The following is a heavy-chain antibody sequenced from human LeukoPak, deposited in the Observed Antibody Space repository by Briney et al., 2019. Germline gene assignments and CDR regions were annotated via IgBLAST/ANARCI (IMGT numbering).Heavy chain of an antibody. D-gene: IGHD6-13*01. J-gene: IGHJ4*02. Sequence: SQTLSLTCAISGDSLSNNNVAWNWIRQSPSRGLEWLGRTYYRSKWNTDYAVSVKSRITINSDTSKNQFSLQLNSVTPEDTAVYYCARGCYSSLDYWDQGTLVTVSS. V-gene: IGHV6-1*01. CDR2: TYYRSKWNT. CDR3: ARGCYSSLDY. CDR1: GDSLSNNNVA.